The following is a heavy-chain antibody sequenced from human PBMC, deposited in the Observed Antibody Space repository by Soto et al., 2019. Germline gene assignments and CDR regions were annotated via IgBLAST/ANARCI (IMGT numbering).Heavy chain of an antibody. Sequence: QVQRVQSGAAVKKPGASVKVSCKASGYTFTRYAMHWVRKAPGQGLEWMGWINTGNGNTHYSQKFQGRVTFTRDAYETTAYMELSRLTSEDTAVYYCASNVDYFDPWCQGTLGTVS. D-gene: IGHD4-17*01. CDR1: GYTFTRYA. J-gene: IGHJ5*02. V-gene: IGHV1-3*04. CDR3: ASNVDYFDP. CDR2: INTGNGNT.